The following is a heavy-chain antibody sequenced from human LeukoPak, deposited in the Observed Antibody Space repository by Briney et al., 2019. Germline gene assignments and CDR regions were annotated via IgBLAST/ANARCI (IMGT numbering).Heavy chain of an antibody. CDR3: ARGPDYYDSSALDY. D-gene: IGHD3-22*01. Sequence: PGGSLRLSCAASGFTFSSYWMSWVRQAPGKGLEWVANIKQDGSEKYYVDSVKGRFTISRDNAKNSLYLQMNSLRAEDTAVYYCARGPDYYDSSALDYWGQGTLVTVSS. V-gene: IGHV3-7*01. J-gene: IGHJ4*02. CDR1: GFTFSSYW. CDR2: IKQDGSEK.